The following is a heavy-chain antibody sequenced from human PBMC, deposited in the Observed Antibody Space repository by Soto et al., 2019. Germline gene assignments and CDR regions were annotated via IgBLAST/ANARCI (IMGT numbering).Heavy chain of an antibody. D-gene: IGHD3-22*01. V-gene: IGHV3-33*01. CDR2: IWYDGSNK. CDR3: ARDKGLYDSSGYYYSGMDV. CDR1: GFTFSSYG. Sequence: VGSLRLSCAASGFTFSSYGMHWVRQAPGKGLEWVAVIWYDGSNKYYADSVKGRFTISRDNSKNTLYLQMNSLRAEDTAVYYCARDKGLYDSSGYYYSGMDVWGQGTTVTVSS. J-gene: IGHJ6*02.